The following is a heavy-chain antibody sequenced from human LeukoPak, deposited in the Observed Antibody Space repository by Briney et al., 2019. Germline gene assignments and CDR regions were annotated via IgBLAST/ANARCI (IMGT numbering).Heavy chain of an antibody. CDR3: ASKIGYCSSVSCYLDY. J-gene: IGHJ4*02. V-gene: IGHV3-23*01. CDR1: AFTFSSYD. CDR2: IRGSGGST. Sequence: GGSLRLSCAASAFTFSSYDMTWARQAPGKGLEWVSAIRGSGGSTDYADSVKGRFTISRDNSKNILYLQMNSLRAEDTAVYYCASKIGYCSSVSCYLDYWGEGALVTASS. D-gene: IGHD2-15*01.